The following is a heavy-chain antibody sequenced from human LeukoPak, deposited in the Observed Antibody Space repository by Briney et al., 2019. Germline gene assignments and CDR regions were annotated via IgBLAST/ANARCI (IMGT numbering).Heavy chain of an antibody. CDR3: ARAERFLEWDDAFDI. Sequence: PGGSLRLSCAASGFTFSNAWMSWVRQAPGKGLEWVSSISSSGSYIYYADSMKGRFTISRDNAKNSLYLQMNSLRAEDTAVYYCARAERFLEWDDAFDIWGRGTMVTVSS. V-gene: IGHV3-21*01. D-gene: IGHD3-3*01. CDR1: GFTFSNAW. J-gene: IGHJ3*02. CDR2: ISSSGSYI.